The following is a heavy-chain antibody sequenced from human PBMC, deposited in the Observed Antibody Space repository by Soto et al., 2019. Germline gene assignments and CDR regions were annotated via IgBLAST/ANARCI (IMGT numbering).Heavy chain of an antibody. CDR1: GGTFSSYA. CDR3: ASRTYTGSYYEGNWFDP. V-gene: IGHV1-69*13. D-gene: IGHD1-26*01. Sequence: VKVSCKASGGTFSSYAISWVRQAPGQGLEWMGGIIPIFGTANYAQTFQGRVTINADESTSTAYMELRSLRSEDTAVYYCASRTYTGSYYEGNWFDPWGQGTLVTVSS. J-gene: IGHJ5*02. CDR2: IIPIFGTA.